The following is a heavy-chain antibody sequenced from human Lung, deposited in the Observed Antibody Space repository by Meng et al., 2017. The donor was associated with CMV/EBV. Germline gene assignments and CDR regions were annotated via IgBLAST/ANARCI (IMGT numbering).Heavy chain of an antibody. J-gene: IGHJ5*01. CDR3: ARRSWSSSSGYHSFFDS. D-gene: IGHD3-22*01. CDR2: INHSGSV. Sequence: SETXSLTCAVYSGSFTDSYWTWIRQFPGKGPEWIGEINHSGSVRYNPSLESRVSISADTSKNQFSLNLRSVTAADSAIYFCARRSWSSSSGYHSFFDSWGQEXLVTVSS. V-gene: IGHV4-34*01. CDR1: SGSFTDSY.